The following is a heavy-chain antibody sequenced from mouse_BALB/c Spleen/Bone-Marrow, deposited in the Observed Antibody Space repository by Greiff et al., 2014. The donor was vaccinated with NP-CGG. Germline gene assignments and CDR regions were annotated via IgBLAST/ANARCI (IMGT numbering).Heavy chain of an antibody. D-gene: IGHD1-2*01. CDR3: AITTAEANYYIMEY. Sequence: EVQLVESGPELVKPGASVKMSCKASGYTFSSYVMHWVKQKPGQGLEWIGYINPYNDGTKYSEKFQGKATLTSDKSSSTAYMELSSLTSEDSAVYYCAITTAEANYYIMEYWGQGTSVTVSS. CDR2: INPYNDGT. V-gene: IGHV1-14*01. CDR1: GYTFSSYV. J-gene: IGHJ4*01.